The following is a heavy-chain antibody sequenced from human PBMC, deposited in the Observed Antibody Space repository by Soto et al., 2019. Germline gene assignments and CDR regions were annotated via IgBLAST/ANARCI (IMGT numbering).Heavy chain of an antibody. CDR1: GYTFTSYG. Sequence: ASVKVSCKASGYTFTSYGISWVRQAPGQGLGWMGWISAYNGNTNYAQKLQGRVTMTADTSTSTAYMELRSLRSEDTAVYYCATSANGYYYYMDVWGKGTTVTVSS. CDR3: ATSANGYYYYMDV. CDR2: ISAYNGNT. V-gene: IGHV1-18*01. J-gene: IGHJ6*03.